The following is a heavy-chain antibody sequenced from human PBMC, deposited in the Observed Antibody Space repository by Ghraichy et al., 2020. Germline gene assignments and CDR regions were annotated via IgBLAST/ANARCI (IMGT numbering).Heavy chain of an antibody. CDR1: GYTFTGYY. J-gene: IGHJ6*02. Sequence: ASVKVSCKASGYTFTGYYMHWVRQAPGQGLEWMGWINPNSGGTNYAQKFQGWVTMTRDTSISTAYMELSRLRSDDTAVYYCARDRVLQFLEGPNYDMDVWGQGTTVTVSS. V-gene: IGHV1-2*04. CDR3: ARDRVLQFLEGPNYDMDV. CDR2: INPNSGGT. D-gene: IGHD3-3*01.